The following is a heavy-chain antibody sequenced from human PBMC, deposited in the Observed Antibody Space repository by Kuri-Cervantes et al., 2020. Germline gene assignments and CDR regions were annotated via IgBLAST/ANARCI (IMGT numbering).Heavy chain of an antibody. CDR3: ARERGIVGAMRWYYYMDV. CDR2: ISSSGSTI. V-gene: IGHV3-11*04. Sequence: GESLKISCAASGFTFSDYYMSWIRQAPGKGLEWVSYISSSGSTIYYADSVKGRFTISRDNAKNSLYLQMNSLRAEDTAVYYCARERGIVGAMRWYYYMDVWGKGTTVTVSS. D-gene: IGHD1-26*01. CDR1: GFTFSDYY. J-gene: IGHJ6*03.